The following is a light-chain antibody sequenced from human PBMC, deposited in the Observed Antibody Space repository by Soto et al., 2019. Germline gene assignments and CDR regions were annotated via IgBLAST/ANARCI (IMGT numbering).Light chain of an antibody. Sequence: IVVTHSPATLSVSPGERATLSCRASQSVSSNLAWYQQRPGQAPRLLIYDASTRAAGIPTKFSGSGSGTEFTLSISSLQSEDFAVYYCQQYNNWPLNFGGGTKVDIK. CDR2: DAS. V-gene: IGKV3-15*01. CDR3: QQYNNWPLN. J-gene: IGKJ4*01. CDR1: QSVSSN.